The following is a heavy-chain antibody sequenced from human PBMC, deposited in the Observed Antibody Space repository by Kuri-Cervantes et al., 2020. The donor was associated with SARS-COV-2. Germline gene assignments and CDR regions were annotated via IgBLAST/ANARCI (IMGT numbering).Heavy chain of an antibody. D-gene: IGHD6-6*01. CDR2: IYYSGST. Sequence: GSLRLSCTVAGGSISSSSYYWGWIRQPPGKGLEWIGSIYYSGSTYYNPSLKSRVTISVDTSKNQFSLKLSSVTAADTAVYYCARDRSPQLVFGYYYGMDVWGQGTTVTVSS. CDR3: ARDRSPQLVFGYYYGMDV. J-gene: IGHJ6*02. V-gene: IGHV4-39*02. CDR1: GGSISSSSYY.